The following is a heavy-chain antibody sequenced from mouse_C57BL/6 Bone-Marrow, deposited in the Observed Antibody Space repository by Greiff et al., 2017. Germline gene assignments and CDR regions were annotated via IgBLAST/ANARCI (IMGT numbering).Heavy chain of an antibody. CDR1: GYAFTNYL. D-gene: IGHD1-1*01. CDR3: ARVIYYYGSSYVYWYFDV. CDR2: INPGSGGT. V-gene: IGHV1-54*01. J-gene: IGHJ1*03. Sequence: VKLVESGAELVRPGTSVKVSCKASGYAFTNYLIEWVKQRPGQGLEWIGVINPGSGGTNYNEKFKGKATLTADKSSSTAYMQLSSLTSEDSAVYFCARVIYYYGSSYVYWYFDVWGTGTTVTVSS.